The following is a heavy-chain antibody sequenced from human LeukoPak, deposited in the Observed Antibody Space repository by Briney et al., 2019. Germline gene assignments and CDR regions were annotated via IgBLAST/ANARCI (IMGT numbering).Heavy chain of an antibody. J-gene: IGHJ5*02. CDR2: IIPIFGTA. D-gene: IGHD2-21*02. V-gene: IGHV1-69*13. CDR3: AKSGHDFNWFDP. Sequence: SVKVSCKASGGTFSSYAISWVRQAPGQGLEWMGGIIPIFGTANYAQKFQGRVTITADESTSTAYMELSSLRSEDTAVYYCAKSGHDFNWFDPWGQGTLVTVSS. CDR1: GGTFSSYA.